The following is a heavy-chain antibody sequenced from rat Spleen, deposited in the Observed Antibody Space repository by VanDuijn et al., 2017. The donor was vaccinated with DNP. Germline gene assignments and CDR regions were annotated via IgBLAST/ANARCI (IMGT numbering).Heavy chain of an antibody. J-gene: IGHJ2*01. V-gene: IGHV2-30*01. CDR2: IGTGGTT. CDR1: GFSLTSHH. CDR3: ARDWDGYNIDY. D-gene: IGHD4-1*01. Sequence: QVQLKESGPGLVQPSQTLSLACTVSGFSLTSHHVHWVRQPSGKGLEWMGIIGTGGTTEYNPILKSRLSISRDTSQSQVFLRMNSLQSEDTATYYCARDWDGYNIDYWGQGVMVTVSS.